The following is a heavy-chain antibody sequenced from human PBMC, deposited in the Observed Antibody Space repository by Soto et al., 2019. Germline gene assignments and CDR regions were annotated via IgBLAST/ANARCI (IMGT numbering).Heavy chain of an antibody. CDR1: GFTVSSYY. CDR3: AKDWKGSSPQGVDY. V-gene: IGHV3-53*01. Sequence: ALRLSCAASGFTVSSYYMSWVRQAPGKVLEWVAGIYRSGNTYYADSVRGRFTISRDNSKNTLYLQMNSLRAEDTAVYYCAKDWKGSSPQGVDYWGQGTLVTVSS. CDR2: IYRSGNT. J-gene: IGHJ4*02. D-gene: IGHD6-6*01.